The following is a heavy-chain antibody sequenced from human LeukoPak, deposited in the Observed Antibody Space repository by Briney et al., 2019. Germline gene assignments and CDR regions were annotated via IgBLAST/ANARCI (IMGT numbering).Heavy chain of an antibody. V-gene: IGHV1-2*02. D-gene: IGHD2-15*01. J-gene: IGHJ4*02. Sequence: ASVKVSCKASGYTFTDYYVGWVRQAPGQGLEWMGWINPNSGTTNYGQKFQGRVTMTRDTSISAAYMELSELTSDDTAVYYCARGGLRGGLSSWGQGTQVTVSS. CDR3: ARGGLRGGLSS. CDR2: INPNSGTT. CDR1: GYTFTDYY.